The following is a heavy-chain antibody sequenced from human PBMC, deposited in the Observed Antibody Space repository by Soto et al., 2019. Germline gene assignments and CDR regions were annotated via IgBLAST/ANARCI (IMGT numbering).Heavy chain of an antibody. D-gene: IGHD3-22*01. J-gene: IGHJ4*02. CDR2: IKSKTDGGTT. CDR1: GFTFSNAW. CDR3: TTDAYYDSSGYYSDFDY. V-gene: IGHV3-15*07. Sequence: PGGSLRLSCAASGFTFSNAWMNWVRQAPGKGLEWVGRIKSKTDGGTTDYAAPVKGRFTISRDDSKNTLYLQMNSLKTEDTAVYYCTTDAYYDSSGYYSDFDYWGQGTLVTVSS.